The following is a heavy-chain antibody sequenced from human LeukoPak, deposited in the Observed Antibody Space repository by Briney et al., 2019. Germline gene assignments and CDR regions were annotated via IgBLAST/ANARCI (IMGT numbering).Heavy chain of an antibody. D-gene: IGHD5-12*01. CDR2: IYYSGST. V-gene: IGHV4-39*07. CDR1: GGSISSSSYY. J-gene: IGHJ4*02. Sequence: SETLSLTCTVSGGSISSSSYYWGWIRQPPGKGLEWIGSIYYSGSTYYNPSLKSRVTISVDTSKNQFSLKLSSVTAADTAVYYCARDPSGYSFETDYWGQGTLVTVSS. CDR3: ARDPSGYSFETDY.